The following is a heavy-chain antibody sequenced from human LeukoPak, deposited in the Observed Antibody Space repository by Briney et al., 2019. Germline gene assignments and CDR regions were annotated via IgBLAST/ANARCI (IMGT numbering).Heavy chain of an antibody. D-gene: IGHD1-14*01. Sequence: PGRSLRLSCAGSGFTFGGYGMHWFRQTPGKGLEWVAVIAYDGSRAFYADSGKGRFTISRDNSKNTMSVQMDDLRAEDTAVYYCTRYNNDHFDYWGQGTLVTVSS. V-gene: IGHV3-33*01. J-gene: IGHJ4*02. CDR2: IAYDGSRA. CDR1: GFTFGGYG. CDR3: TRYNNDHFDY.